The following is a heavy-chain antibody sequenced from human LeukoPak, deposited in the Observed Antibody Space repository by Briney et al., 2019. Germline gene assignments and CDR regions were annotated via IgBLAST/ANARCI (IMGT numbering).Heavy chain of an antibody. J-gene: IGHJ6*03. CDR1: GGSISSYY. CDR3: ARGIPHSSTPPDYCYYMDV. CDR2: IYYSGST. D-gene: IGHD6-13*01. V-gene: IGHV4-59*12. Sequence: PSETLSLTCTVSGGSISSYYWSWIRQPPGKGLEWIGYIYYSGSTNYNPSLKSRVTISVDTSKNQFSLKLSSVTAADTAVYYCARGIPHSSTPPDYCYYMDVWGKGTTVTISS.